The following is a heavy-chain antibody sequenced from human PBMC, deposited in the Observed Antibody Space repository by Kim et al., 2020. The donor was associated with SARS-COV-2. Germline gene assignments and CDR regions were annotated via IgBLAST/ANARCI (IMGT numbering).Heavy chain of an antibody. V-gene: IGHV3-11*06. Sequence: GGSLRLSCAASGFIFSDFYMSWVRQAPGKGLEWVSSISTSIIYTNYPDSLKGRFTVSRDNAKNSLYLQMNNLRAEDTAVYFCARGRDKFPFDFWGQ. CDR1: GFIFSDFY. CDR2: ISTSIIYT. CDR3: ARGRDKFPFDF. J-gene: IGHJ4*02.